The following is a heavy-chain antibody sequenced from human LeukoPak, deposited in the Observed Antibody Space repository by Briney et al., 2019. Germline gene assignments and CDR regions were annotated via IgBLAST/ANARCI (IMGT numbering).Heavy chain of an antibody. D-gene: IGHD6-19*01. V-gene: IGHV4-59*01. J-gene: IGHJ3*02. CDR1: GGSISSYY. CDR2: MYYSGST. Sequence: PSQTLSLTCTVSGGSISSYYWSWIRQPPGKGLEWIGYMYYSGSTNYNPSLKSRVTISVDTSKNQLSLKLSSVTAADTAVYYCARVRGSGWPDAFDIWGQGTMVTVSS. CDR3: ARVRGSGWPDAFDI.